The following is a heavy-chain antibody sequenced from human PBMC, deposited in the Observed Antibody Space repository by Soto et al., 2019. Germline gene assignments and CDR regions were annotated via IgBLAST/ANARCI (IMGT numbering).Heavy chain of an antibody. D-gene: IGHD6-6*01. CDR2: IYYSGST. CDR1: GGSISSGAYY. CDR3: ARDLCIADRGNWFDP. Sequence: QVQLQESGPGLVKPSQTLSLTCTVSGGSISSGAYYWSWIRQPPGKGLEWIGYIYYSGSTYYNPSLKSRVTISVDTSKNQFSLKLSSVTAADTAVYYCARDLCIADRGNWFDPWGQGTLVTVSS. J-gene: IGHJ5*02. V-gene: IGHV4-30-4*01.